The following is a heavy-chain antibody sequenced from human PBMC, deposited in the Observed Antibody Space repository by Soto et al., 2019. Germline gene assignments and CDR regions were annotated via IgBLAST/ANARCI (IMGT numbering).Heavy chain of an antibody. CDR3: ARATLSYGYALDV. Sequence: PGGSLRLSCAASGFRFDDYNMHWVRQAPGKGLEWVSLITWNGGNTYYADSVKGRFTISRDGTTKSVSLQMTSLKREDTGLYYCARATLSYGYALDVWGQGTTVTVSS. V-gene: IGHV3-43*01. CDR2: ITWNGGNT. J-gene: IGHJ6*02. D-gene: IGHD3-16*01. CDR1: GFRFDDYN.